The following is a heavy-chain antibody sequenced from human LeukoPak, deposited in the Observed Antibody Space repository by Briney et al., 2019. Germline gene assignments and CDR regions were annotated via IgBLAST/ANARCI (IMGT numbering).Heavy chain of an antibody. CDR3: ARDASIGIAVAGTPDY. V-gene: IGHV1-69*04. D-gene: IGHD6-19*01. Sequence: SVKVSCKASGGTFSSYAISWVRQAPGQGLEWMGRIIPILGIANYAQKFQGRVTITADKSTNTAYMELSSLRSEDTAVYYCARDASIGIAVAGTPDYWGQGTLVTVSS. J-gene: IGHJ4*02. CDR1: GGTFSSYA. CDR2: IIPILGIA.